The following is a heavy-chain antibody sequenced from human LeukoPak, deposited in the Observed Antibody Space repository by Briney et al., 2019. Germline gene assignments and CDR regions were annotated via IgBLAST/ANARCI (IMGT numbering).Heavy chain of an antibody. D-gene: IGHD6-13*01. CDR3: ARGDGEAAPLWENWFDP. CDR2: INPSGGRT. Sequence: GASVKVSFKASGYTFTNYYMHWVRQAPGQGLEWMGIINPSGGRTSYAQKFQGRVTMTRDMSTSTVYMELSSLRSEDTAVYYCARGDGEAAPLWENWFDPWGQGTLVTVSS. V-gene: IGHV1-46*01. J-gene: IGHJ5*02. CDR1: GYTFTNYY.